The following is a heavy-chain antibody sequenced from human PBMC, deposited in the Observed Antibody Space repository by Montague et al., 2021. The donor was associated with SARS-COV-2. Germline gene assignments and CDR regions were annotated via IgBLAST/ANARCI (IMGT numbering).Heavy chain of an antibody. D-gene: IGHD3-10*01. J-gene: IGHJ3*01. Sequence: PALVKPTQTLTLTCTFSGFSLSTSGMCVSWIRQPPGKALEWLALIDWDDDKYYSTSLKTRLTISKDTSKNQVVLTMTNMDPVDTATYYCARIRAGSTYDAFDLWGQGTMVTVSS. V-gene: IGHV2-70*01. CDR3: ARIRAGSTYDAFDL. CDR1: GFSLSTSGMC. CDR2: IDWDDDK.